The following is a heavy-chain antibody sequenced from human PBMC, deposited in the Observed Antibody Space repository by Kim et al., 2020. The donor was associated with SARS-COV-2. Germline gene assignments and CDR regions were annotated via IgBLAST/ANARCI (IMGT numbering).Heavy chain of an antibody. D-gene: IGHD3-10*01. Sequence: LKSRVTISVDKSKNQFSLKLSSVTAADTAVYYCAGSRITMVKGVIKEVDYWGQGTLVTVSS. J-gene: IGHJ4*02. CDR3: AGSRITMVKGVIKEVDY. V-gene: IGHV4-4*02.